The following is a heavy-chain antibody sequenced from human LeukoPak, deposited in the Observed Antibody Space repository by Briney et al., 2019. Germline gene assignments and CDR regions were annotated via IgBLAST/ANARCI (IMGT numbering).Heavy chain of an antibody. CDR3: ATNAGPGPDDAFDI. V-gene: IGHV3-23*01. Sequence: GGSLRLSCAASGFTFSSYAMSWVRQAPGKWLDWVSTISGSGGSTYYADSVKGRFTISRDNSKNTLYLQMNSLGAEDTAVYYCATNAGPGPDDAFDIWGQGTMVTVSS. CDR2: ISGSGGST. J-gene: IGHJ3*02. CDR1: GFTFSSYA.